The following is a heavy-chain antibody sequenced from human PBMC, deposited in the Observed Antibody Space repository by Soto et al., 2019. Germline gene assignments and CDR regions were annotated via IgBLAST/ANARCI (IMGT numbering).Heavy chain of an antibody. CDR3: TSPYYYDSSGPPDGMDV. Sequence: PGGSLRLSCAASGFTFSGSAMHRVRQASGKGLEWVGRIRSKANSYATAYAASVKGRFTISRDDSKNTAYLQMNSLKTEDTAVYYCTSPYYYDSSGPPDGMDVWGQGTTVTVSS. CDR2: IRSKANSYAT. J-gene: IGHJ6*02. V-gene: IGHV3-73*01. D-gene: IGHD3-22*01. CDR1: GFTFSGSA.